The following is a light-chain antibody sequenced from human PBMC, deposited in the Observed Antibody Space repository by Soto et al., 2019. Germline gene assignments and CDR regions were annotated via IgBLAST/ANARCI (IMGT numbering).Light chain of an antibody. CDR2: WAS. CDR1: QSVLYSSNNKNY. Sequence: DIVMTQSPDSLPVSLGERATINCKSSQSVLYSSNNKNYLAWYQQKPGQPPALLIYWASTRESGVPDRFSGSGSGTDFTLTISSLQAEDVAVYYCQQYYSTPITFGQGTRLEMK. J-gene: IGKJ5*01. V-gene: IGKV4-1*01. CDR3: QQYYSTPIT.